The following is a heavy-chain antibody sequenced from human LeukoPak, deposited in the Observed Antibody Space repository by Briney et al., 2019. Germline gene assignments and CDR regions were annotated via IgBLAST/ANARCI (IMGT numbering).Heavy chain of an antibody. CDR3: ARATRTLGYCSSISCPRVYYYYGMDV. CDR1: GFTFSSYD. Sequence: PGGSLRLSCAASGFTFSSYDMHWVRQATGKGLEWVSAIGTAGDTYYPAPVKGRFTISRENAKNSLYLQMNSLRAGNKAVYYCARATRTLGYCSSISCPRVYYYYGMDVWGQGTTVTVSS. D-gene: IGHD2-2*01. J-gene: IGHJ6*02. CDR2: IGTAGDT. V-gene: IGHV3-13*01.